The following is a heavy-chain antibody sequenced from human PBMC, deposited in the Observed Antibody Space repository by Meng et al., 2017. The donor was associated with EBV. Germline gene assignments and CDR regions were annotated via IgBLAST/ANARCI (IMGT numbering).Heavy chain of an antibody. CDR1: GGTFSSYA. CDR2: IIPIFGTA. J-gene: IGHJ4*02. Sequence: GLLVQAGAEGKKPGSSVKVSCKASGGTFSSYAISWVRQAPGQGLEWMGGIIPIFGTANYAQKFQGRVTITADKSTSTAYMELSSLRSEDTAVYYCARVATYDYIWGSYRYNYFDYWGQGTLVTVSS. D-gene: IGHD3-16*02. CDR3: ARVATYDYIWGSYRYNYFDY. V-gene: IGHV1-69*06.